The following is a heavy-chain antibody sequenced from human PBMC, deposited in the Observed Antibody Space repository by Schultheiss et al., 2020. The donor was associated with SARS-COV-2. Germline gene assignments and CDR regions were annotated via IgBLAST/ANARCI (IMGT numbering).Heavy chain of an antibody. V-gene: IGHV1-18*01. D-gene: IGHD1-1*01. J-gene: IGHJ4*03. CDR2: IVVGSGNT. CDR1: GYTFTSYG. Sequence: ASVKVSCKASGYTFTSYGISWVRQAPGQRLEWIGWIVVGSGNTNYAQKFQGRVTMTRDTSTSTAYMELRSLRSDDTAVYYCARDGTPTNDYWGQGTTVTVSS. CDR3: ARDGTPTNDY.